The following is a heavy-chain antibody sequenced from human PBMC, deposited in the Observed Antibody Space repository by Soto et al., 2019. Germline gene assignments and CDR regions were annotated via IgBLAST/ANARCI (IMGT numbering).Heavy chain of an antibody. J-gene: IGHJ4*02. CDR2: IYYSGST. CDR3: ARARDNDSRAYYIHGKYYLDY. V-gene: IGHV4-31*03. D-gene: IGHD3-22*01. Sequence: QVQLQESGPGLVKPSQTLSLTCTVSGGSISSGGYYWSWIRQHPGKGLEWIGYIYYSGSTYYNPSLKSRVTTSVDTSKNQYPLQLSSVTAADSTVYYCARARDNDSRAYYIHGKYYLDYWGQGTLVTVSS. CDR1: GGSISSGGYY.